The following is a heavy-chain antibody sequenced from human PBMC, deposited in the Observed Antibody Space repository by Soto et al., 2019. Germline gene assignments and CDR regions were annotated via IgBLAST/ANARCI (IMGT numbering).Heavy chain of an antibody. V-gene: IGHV1-18*01. CDR3: ARYIAVDYYYYYMDV. J-gene: IGHJ6*03. CDR1: GYTFTSYG. Sequence: ASVKVSCKASGYTFTSYGISWVRQAPGQGLEWMGWISAYNGNTNYAQKLQGRVTMTTDTSTSTAYMELRSLRSDDTAVYYCARYIAVDYYYYYMDVWGKGTTVTVSS. CDR2: ISAYNGNT. D-gene: IGHD6-19*01.